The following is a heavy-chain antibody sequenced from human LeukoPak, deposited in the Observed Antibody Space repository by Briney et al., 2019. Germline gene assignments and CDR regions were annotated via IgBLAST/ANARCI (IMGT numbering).Heavy chain of an antibody. J-gene: IGHJ4*02. V-gene: IGHV4-34*01. CDR2: INHSGST. D-gene: IGHD4-17*01. CDR3: AIRTVTTYSY. CDR1: GGSSSGYY. Sequence: SETLSLTCAVYGGSSSGYYWTWIRQPPGKGLEWIGEINHSGSTNYNPSLKSRVTISVDTSKNQFSLKLSSVTAADTAVYYCAIRTVTTYSYWGQGTLVTVSS.